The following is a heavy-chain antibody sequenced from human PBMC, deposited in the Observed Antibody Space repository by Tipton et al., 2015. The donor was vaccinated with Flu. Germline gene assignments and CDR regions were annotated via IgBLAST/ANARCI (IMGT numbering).Heavy chain of an antibody. CDR1: GFTVSSKY. Sequence: QLVQSGGGLIQPGGSLRLSCAASGFTVSSKYMSWVRQAPGKGLEWLSVIYLGGSTYYADSVKGRFTISSDNSKNTLYLQMNSLRAEDTAVYYCARENFVSLGVAVPDCWGQGTLVTVSS. J-gene: IGHJ4*02. D-gene: IGHD3-9*01. CDR2: IYLGGST. CDR3: ARENFVSLGVAVPDC. V-gene: IGHV3-66*03.